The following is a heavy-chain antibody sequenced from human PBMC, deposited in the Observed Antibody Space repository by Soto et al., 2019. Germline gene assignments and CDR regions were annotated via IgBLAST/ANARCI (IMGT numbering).Heavy chain of an antibody. J-gene: IGHJ4*02. D-gene: IGHD6-13*01. CDR2: INLNSGDT. V-gene: IGHV1-2*02. CDR1: GGTFSSYA. Sequence: GASVKVSCKASGGTFSSYAISWVRQAPGQGLEWMGWINLNSGDTNYAQEFQGRVTMTRDTSISTAYMELSRLRSDDTAVYYCARDPTSGVAAAGLLNFWGQGTLVTVSS. CDR3: ARDPTSGVAAAGLLNF.